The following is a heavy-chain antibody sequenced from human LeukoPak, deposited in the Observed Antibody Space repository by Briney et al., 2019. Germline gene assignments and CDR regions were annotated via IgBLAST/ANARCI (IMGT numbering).Heavy chain of an antibody. V-gene: IGHV3-30-3*01. CDR3: ARETIVSSSLDY. J-gene: IGHJ4*02. D-gene: IGHD3-16*02. CDR1: GFTFSNYA. CDR2: ISYDGSNK. Sequence: GGSLRLSCAASGFTFSNYAMHWVRQAPGKGLEGVAVISYDGSNKYYIDSVKGRATISRDNSKNTLYLQMNSLRAEDTAVFYCARETIVSSSLDYWGQGTLVTVSS.